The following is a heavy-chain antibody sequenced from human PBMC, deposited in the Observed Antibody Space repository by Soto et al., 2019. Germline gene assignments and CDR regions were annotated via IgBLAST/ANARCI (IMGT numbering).Heavy chain of an antibody. V-gene: IGHV3-21*01. CDR1: GFTFSSYS. D-gene: IGHD6-19*01. Sequence: GGSLRLSCAASGFTFSSYSMNWVRQAPGKGLEWVSSISSSSSYIYYADSVKGRFTISRDNAKNSLYLQMNSLRAEDTAVYYCARRVAGTQAYYFDYWGQGTLVTVSS. CDR2: ISSSSSYI. CDR3: ARRVAGTQAYYFDY. J-gene: IGHJ4*02.